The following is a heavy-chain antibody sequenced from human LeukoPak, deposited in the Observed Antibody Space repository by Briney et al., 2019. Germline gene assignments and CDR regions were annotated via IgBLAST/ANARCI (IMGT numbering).Heavy chain of an antibody. CDR1: GFAFSSYG. CDR3: AKDTNDYSNYNWFDP. J-gene: IGHJ5*02. D-gene: IGHD4-11*01. CDR2: IWYDGSNK. V-gene: IGHV3-33*06. Sequence: GGSLRLSCAASGFAFSSYGMHWVRQAPGKGLEWVAVIWYDGSNKYYADSVKGRFTISRDNSKNTLYLQMSSLRAEDTAVYYCAKDTNDYSNYNWFDPWGQGTLVTVSS.